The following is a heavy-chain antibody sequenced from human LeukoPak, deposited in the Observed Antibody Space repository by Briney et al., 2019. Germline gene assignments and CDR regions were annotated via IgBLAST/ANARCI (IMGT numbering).Heavy chain of an antibody. Sequence: PGGSLRLSCAASGLTVSSNYMSWARQAPGKGLEWVSVIYSGGSTYYADSVKVRFTISRDNSKNTLYLQMNSLRAEDTAVYYCASDGVAVADGWAGFDSWGQGTLVTVSS. V-gene: IGHV3-53*01. D-gene: IGHD6-19*01. CDR1: GLTVSSNY. J-gene: IGHJ5*01. CDR3: ASDGVAVADGWAGFDS. CDR2: IYSGGST.